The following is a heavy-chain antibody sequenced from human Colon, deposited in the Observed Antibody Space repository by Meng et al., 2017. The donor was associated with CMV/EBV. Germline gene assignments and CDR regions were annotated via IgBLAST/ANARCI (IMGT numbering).Heavy chain of an antibody. CDR1: DFTFRNYA. D-gene: IGHD3-3*01. V-gene: IGHV3-23*01. CDR3: ARIFGHAAGHYYHALDV. J-gene: IGHJ6*02. CDR2: ISDSGDRT. Sequence: SLKISCAASDFTFRNYAMTWVRRAPGRGLEAFSSISDSGDRTYYEDSVRGRFTISRDNSKDTLYLQMNSLRAEDTAIYYCARIFGHAAGHYYHALDVWGQGTTVTVSS.